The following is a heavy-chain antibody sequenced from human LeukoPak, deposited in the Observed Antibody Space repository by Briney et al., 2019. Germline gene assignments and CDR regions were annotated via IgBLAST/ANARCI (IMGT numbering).Heavy chain of an antibody. Sequence: PSETLSLTCTVSGGSISSSSYYWGWIRQPPGKGLEWIGSIYYSGSTYYNPSLKSRVTISVDTSKNQFSLKLSSVTAADTAVYYCARSRDYDSRKLDYWGQGTLVTVSS. CDR3: ARSRDYDSRKLDY. CDR1: GGSISSSSYY. D-gene: IGHD3-22*01. V-gene: IGHV4-39*07. CDR2: IYYSGST. J-gene: IGHJ4*02.